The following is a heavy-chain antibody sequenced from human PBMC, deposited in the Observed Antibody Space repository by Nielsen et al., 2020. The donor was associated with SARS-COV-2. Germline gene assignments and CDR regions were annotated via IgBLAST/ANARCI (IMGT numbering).Heavy chain of an antibody. V-gene: IGHV4-39*07. Sequence: SETLSLTCTVSGGSISSSSYYWGWIRQPPGKGLEWIGSIYYSGSTNYNPSLKSRVTISVDTSKNQFSLKLSSVTAADTAVYYCARGVTVAGDYYYYYMDVWGKGTTVTVSS. J-gene: IGHJ6*03. CDR1: GGSISSSSYY. CDR2: IYYSGST. D-gene: IGHD6-19*01. CDR3: ARGVTVAGDYYYYYMDV.